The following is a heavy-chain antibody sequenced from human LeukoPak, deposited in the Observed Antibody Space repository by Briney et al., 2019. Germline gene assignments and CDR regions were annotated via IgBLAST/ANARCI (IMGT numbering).Heavy chain of an antibody. CDR3: ARDRGAVTDVFDY. J-gene: IGHJ4*02. Sequence: GGSLRLSCVASGFTFSDYYMSWIRQAPGKGLEWVSYIRSSGTTIHYADFVKGRFTISRDNAKNSLYLQMNSLRAEDTAVYYCARDRGAVTDVFDYWGQGTLVTVSS. CDR1: GFTFSDYY. V-gene: IGHV3-11*04. D-gene: IGHD6-19*01. CDR2: IRSSGTTI.